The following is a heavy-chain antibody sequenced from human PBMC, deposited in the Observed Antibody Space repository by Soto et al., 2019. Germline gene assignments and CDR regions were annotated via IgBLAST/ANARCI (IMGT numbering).Heavy chain of an antibody. V-gene: IGHV4-39*07. Sequence: ETLSLTCTVSGGSIANNNYFWGWVRQPPGKGLEWIGSAAYSGGTYYNPSLKSRVTISVDTSKNQFSLKLSSVTAADTAVYYCARVSLRGYFDYWGQGALVTVSS. D-gene: IGHD3-3*01. CDR1: GGSIANNNYF. CDR3: ARVSLRGYFDY. CDR2: AAYSGGT. J-gene: IGHJ4*02.